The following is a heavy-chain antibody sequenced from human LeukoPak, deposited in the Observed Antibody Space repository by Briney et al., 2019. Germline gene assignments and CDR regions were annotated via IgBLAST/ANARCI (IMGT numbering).Heavy chain of an antibody. CDR3: ARVDANWGFIDY. J-gene: IGHJ4*02. V-gene: IGHV4-59*01. CDR1: GGSISSYY. CDR2: MHYIGST. Sequence: SSETLSLTCTVSGGSISSYYWSWIRQPPGKGLEWIGYMHYIGSTNYNPSLKSRVSISLDTSKNQFSLRLSSVTVADTAVYYCARVDANWGFIDYWGQGTLVTVSS. D-gene: IGHD7-27*01.